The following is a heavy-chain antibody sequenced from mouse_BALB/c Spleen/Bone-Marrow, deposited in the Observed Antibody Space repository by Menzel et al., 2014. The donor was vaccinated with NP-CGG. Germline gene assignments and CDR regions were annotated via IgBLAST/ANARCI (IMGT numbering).Heavy chain of an antibody. CDR3: ARERDGYFRDAMDY. CDR2: INSNGGSP. V-gene: IGHV5-6-3*01. D-gene: IGHD2-3*01. Sequence: EVQVVESGGGLVQPGGSLKLSCAASGFTFSSYGMSWVRQTPDKRLELVATINSNGGSPYYPDSVKGRFTISRDNAKNTLYLQMSSLKSEDTAMYYCARERDGYFRDAMDYWGQGTSVTVSS. J-gene: IGHJ4*01. CDR1: GFTFSSYG.